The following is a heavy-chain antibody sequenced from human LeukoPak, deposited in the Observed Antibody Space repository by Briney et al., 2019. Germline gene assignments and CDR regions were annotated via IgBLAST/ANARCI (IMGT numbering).Heavy chain of an antibody. D-gene: IGHD3-22*01. Sequence: ASVNVSCKASGYTFTSYDINWVRQATGQGLEWMGWKNPNSGNTGYAQKFQGRVTMTRNTSISTAYMELSSLRSEDTAVYYCARRLTYYYDSSGFYFDYWGQGTLVTVSS. CDR3: ARRLTYYYDSSGFYFDY. J-gene: IGHJ4*02. CDR2: KNPNSGNT. CDR1: GYTFTSYD. V-gene: IGHV1-8*01.